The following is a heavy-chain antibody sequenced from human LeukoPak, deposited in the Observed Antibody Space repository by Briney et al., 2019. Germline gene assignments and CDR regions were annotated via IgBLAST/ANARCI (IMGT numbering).Heavy chain of an antibody. CDR1: GFTFSSYA. Sequence: GGSLRLSCAASGFTFSSYAMSWVRQAPGKGLEWVSAISGSGGSTYYADSVKGRFTISRDNSKNTLYLQMNSLRAEDTAVYYCAKRRVRLGELSSHFDYWGQGTLVTVSS. J-gene: IGHJ4*02. CDR2: ISGSGGST. CDR3: AKRRVRLGELSSHFDY. D-gene: IGHD3-16*02. V-gene: IGHV3-23*01.